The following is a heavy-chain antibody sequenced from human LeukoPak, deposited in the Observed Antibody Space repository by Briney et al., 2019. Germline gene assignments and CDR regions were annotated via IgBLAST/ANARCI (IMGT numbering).Heavy chain of an antibody. CDR3: AKLVVAGLSVDF. V-gene: IGHV4-39*01. CDR2: FNYGETT. J-gene: IGHJ4*02. D-gene: IGHD6-19*01. Sequence: PSETLSLTCTVSGASISSTTYSWGWIRQPPGGGLEWLGCFNYGETTYYNPSLKSRVTISVDASMNQFSLRLTSVTAADTAVYFCAKLVVAGLSVDFWGQGTLVAVSS. CDR1: GASISSTTYS.